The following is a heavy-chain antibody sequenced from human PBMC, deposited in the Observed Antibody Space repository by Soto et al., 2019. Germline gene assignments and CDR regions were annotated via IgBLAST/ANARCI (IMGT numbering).Heavy chain of an antibody. CDR3: VKERMEQYQVLPFFEY. Sequence: GGSLRLSCAASGFTFSSYAMHWVRQAPGKGLEWVAVISYDGSNKYYADSVKGRFTISRDNSKNTLYLQMNSLKAEDTAIYYCVKERMEQYQVLPFFEYWGQGTQVTVSS. D-gene: IGHD2-2*01. J-gene: IGHJ4*02. CDR2: ISYDGSNK. CDR1: GFTFSSYA. V-gene: IGHV3-30-3*01.